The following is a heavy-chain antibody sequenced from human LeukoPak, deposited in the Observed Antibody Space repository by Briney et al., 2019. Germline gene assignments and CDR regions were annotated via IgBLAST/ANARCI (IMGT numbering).Heavy chain of an antibody. Sequence: PSETLSLTCTVSGGSISSYYWSWIRQPPGQGLEWIGYIYYSGSTNYNPSLKSRVTISVDTSKNQFSLKLSSVTAADTAVYYCARAAAGPYFDYWGQGTLVTVSS. CDR2: IYYSGST. D-gene: IGHD6-13*01. CDR3: ARAAAGPYFDY. CDR1: GGSISSYY. J-gene: IGHJ4*02. V-gene: IGHV4-59*01.